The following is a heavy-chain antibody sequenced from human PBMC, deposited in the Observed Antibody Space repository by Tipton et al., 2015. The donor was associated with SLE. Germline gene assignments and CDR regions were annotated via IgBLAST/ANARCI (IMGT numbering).Heavy chain of an antibody. CDR3: ARWTRKAFDI. J-gene: IGHJ3*02. CDR2: IYYSGST. CDR1: GGSISSSSYY. D-gene: IGHD1-14*01. V-gene: IGHV4-39*07. Sequence: LRLSYTVSGGSISSSSYYWGWIRQPPGKGLEWIGSIYYSGSTYYNPSLKSRVTISVDTSKNQFSLKLSSVTAADTAVYYCARWTRKAFDIWGQGTMVTVSS.